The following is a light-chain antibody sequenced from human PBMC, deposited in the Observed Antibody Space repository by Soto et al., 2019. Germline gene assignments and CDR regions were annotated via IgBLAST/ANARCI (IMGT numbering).Light chain of an antibody. V-gene: IGKV1-13*02. CDR1: QDISSS. CDR3: QQTKSYPST. Sequence: AIQLTQSPSSLSASVGDRVTITCRASQDISSSLAWYQQKAGKAPKLLIYGASILQSGVPSGFSGSGFGTDFTLTISSLRAEDFAIYFCQQTKSYPSTLGGGTRVEI. J-gene: IGKJ4*01. CDR2: GAS.